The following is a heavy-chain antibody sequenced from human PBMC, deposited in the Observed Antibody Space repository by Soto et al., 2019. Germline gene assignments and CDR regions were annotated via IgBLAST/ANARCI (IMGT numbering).Heavy chain of an antibody. CDR3: AKDPGPLLGYDFWSGTLRILFDP. J-gene: IGHJ5*02. D-gene: IGHD3-3*01. V-gene: IGHV3-23*01. CDR1: GFTFSSYA. CDR2: ISGSGGST. Sequence: GGSLRLSCAASGFTFSSYAMSWVRQAPGKGLEWVSAISGSGGSTYYADSVKGRFTISRDNSKNTLYLQMNSLRAEDAAVYYCAKDPGPLLGYDFWSGTLRILFDPWGQGTLVTVSS.